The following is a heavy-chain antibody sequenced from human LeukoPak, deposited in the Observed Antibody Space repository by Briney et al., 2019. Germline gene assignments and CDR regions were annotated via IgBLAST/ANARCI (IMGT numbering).Heavy chain of an antibody. D-gene: IGHD6-13*01. J-gene: IGHJ4*02. Sequence: GGSLRLSCAASGFTFSSYSMNWVRQAPGKGLEWISYISSTSSTIYYGDSVKGRFTISRDNAKNSLYLQMNSLRAEDTAVYYCAREMTGYSSSAIDYWGPGTLVTVSS. CDR2: ISSTSSTI. V-gene: IGHV3-48*01. CDR1: GFTFSSYS. CDR3: AREMTGYSSSAIDY.